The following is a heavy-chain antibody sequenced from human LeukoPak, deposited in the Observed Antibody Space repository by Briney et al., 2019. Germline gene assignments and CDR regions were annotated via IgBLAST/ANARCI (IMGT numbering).Heavy chain of an antibody. CDR2: MNPNSGNT. CDR3: ASQIRYSYGSYYYYGMDV. CDR1: GYTFTSYD. Sequence: GASVKVSCKASGYTFTSYDINWVRQATGQGLEWMGWMNPNSGNTGYAQKFQGRVTMTRDTSISTAYMELSRLRSDDTAVYYCASQIRYSYGSYYYYGMDVWGQGTTVTVSS. V-gene: IGHV1-8*01. J-gene: IGHJ6*02. D-gene: IGHD5-18*01.